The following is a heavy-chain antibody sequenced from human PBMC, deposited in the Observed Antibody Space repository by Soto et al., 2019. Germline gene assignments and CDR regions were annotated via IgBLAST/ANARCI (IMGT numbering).Heavy chain of an antibody. Sequence: GGSLRPSFEASGFTFNTYSMHWSAKPPGKGLGGLADMWYEGTQKYYADSVKGRFIIARDNSTKTLYLEMNSLRAEDTAVYYCARAGGTTVTGLWHFDSWGQGTLVTVSS. J-gene: IGHJ4*02. V-gene: IGHV3-33*01. CDR3: ARAGGTTVTGLWHFDS. CDR2: MWYEGTQK. CDR1: GFTFNTYS. D-gene: IGHD4-17*01.